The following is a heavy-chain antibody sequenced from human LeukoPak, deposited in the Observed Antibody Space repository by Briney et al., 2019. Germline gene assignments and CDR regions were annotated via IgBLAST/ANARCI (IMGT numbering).Heavy chain of an antibody. CDR3: ARGQTAPRSSYYFDY. CDR2: IYYSGST. Sequence: SQTLSLTCTVSGGSISSGGYYWSWIRQHPGKGLEWIGYIYYSGSTYYNPSLKSRVTISVDTSKNQFSLKPSSVTAADTAVYYCARGQTAPRSSYYFDYWGQGTLVTVSS. V-gene: IGHV4-31*03. J-gene: IGHJ4*02. CDR1: GGSISSGGYY.